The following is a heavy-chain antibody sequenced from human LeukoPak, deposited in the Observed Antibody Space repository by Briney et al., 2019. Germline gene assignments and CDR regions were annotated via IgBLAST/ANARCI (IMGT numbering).Heavy chain of an antibody. D-gene: IGHD4-17*01. J-gene: IGHJ3*02. CDR3: ASERDYGDSNAFDM. V-gene: IGHV3-30*02. CDR1: GFTFSSYG. Sequence: PGGSLRLSCAASGFTFSSYGMHWVRQAPGKGLEWVAFIRYYGSSNYYADSVKGRFTISRDNSKNTLYLQMNSLRPEDTAVYYCASERDYGDSNAFDMWGQGTMVTVSS. CDR2: IRYYGSSN.